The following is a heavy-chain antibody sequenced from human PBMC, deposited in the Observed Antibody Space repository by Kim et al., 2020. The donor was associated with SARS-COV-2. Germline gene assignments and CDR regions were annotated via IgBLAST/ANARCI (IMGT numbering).Heavy chain of an antibody. Sequence: NDYAVSVKSRITINTDTYKNQFSLQRNSVTPEDTAVYYCARDLPLTSGGFDYWGQGTLVTVSS. J-gene: IGHJ4*02. CDR2: N. CDR3: ARDLPLTSGGFDY. D-gene: IGHD3-10*01. V-gene: IGHV6-1*01.